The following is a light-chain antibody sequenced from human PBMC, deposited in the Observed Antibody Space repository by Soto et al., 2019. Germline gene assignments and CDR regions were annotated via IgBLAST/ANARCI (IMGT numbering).Light chain of an antibody. J-gene: IGLJ2*01. Sequence: QSVLTQPPSASGTPGQRVTISCSGSSPNIGSKTVKWYHQIPGTAPKLLIYSDNQRPSGVPDRFSGSKSGTSASLAISGLQSEDEADYYCSAWDDSLNGVVFGGGTKLTVL. CDR1: SPNIGSKT. CDR3: SAWDDSLNGVV. CDR2: SDN. V-gene: IGLV1-44*01.